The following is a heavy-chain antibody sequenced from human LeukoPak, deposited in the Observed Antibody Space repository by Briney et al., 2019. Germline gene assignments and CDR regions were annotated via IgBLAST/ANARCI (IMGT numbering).Heavy chain of an antibody. CDR3: ERLTPRSMVRGVMNYYGLDV. CDR1: GGSFSDYY. CDR2: MNHSGDT. J-gene: IGHJ6*04. D-gene: IGHD3-10*01. Sequence: SETLSLTCAAYGGSFSDYYWTWIRQPPGKGLEWIGEMNHSGDTNYKPSLKSRATISVDMSKNQFSLKLNSVTAADTAVYYCERLTPRSMVRGVMNYYGLDVWGKGTTVTVSS. V-gene: IGHV4-34*01.